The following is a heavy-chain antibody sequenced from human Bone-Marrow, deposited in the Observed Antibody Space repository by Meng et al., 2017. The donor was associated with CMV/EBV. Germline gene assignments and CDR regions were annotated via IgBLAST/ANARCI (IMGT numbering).Heavy chain of an antibody. CDR3: ARDHLAPDYDILTGSFDY. D-gene: IGHD3-9*01. CDR2: ISYDGSNK. Sequence: GGSLRLSCAASGFTFSSYGMHWVRQAPGKGLEWVAVISYDGSNKYYADSVKGRFTISRDNFKNTLYLQMNSLRAEDTAVYYCARDHLAPDYDILTGSFDYSGQGTLVTVSS. V-gene: IGHV3-30*19. J-gene: IGHJ4*02. CDR1: GFTFSSYG.